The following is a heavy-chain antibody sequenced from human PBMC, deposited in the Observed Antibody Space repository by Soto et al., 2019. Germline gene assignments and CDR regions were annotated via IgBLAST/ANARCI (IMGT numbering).Heavy chain of an antibody. J-gene: IGHJ4*02. Sequence: GGSLRLSCAASGFTFSSYGMHWVRQAPGKGLEWVAVIWYDGSNKYYADSVKGRFTISRDNSKNTLYLQMNSLRAEDTAVYYCARGRITIFGVAPDYWGQGTLVTVSS. CDR1: GFTFSSYG. V-gene: IGHV3-33*01. CDR3: ARGRITIFGVAPDY. CDR2: IWYDGSNK. D-gene: IGHD3-3*01.